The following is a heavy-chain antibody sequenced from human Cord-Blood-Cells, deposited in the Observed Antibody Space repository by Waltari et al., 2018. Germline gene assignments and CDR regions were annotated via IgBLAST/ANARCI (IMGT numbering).Heavy chain of an antibody. V-gene: IGHV3-23*01. CDR2: ISGSGGST. CDR1: GFTFSSYA. J-gene: IGHJ4*02. D-gene: IGHD3-10*01. Sequence: EVQLLESGGGLVQPGGSLRLSCAASGFTFSSYAMSWVRQAPGKGLEWASAISGSGGSTYYADSVKGRFTISRDNSKNTLYLQMNSLRAEDMAVYYCAKPGLGSGSYIEDSLVGYFDYWGQGTLVTVSS. CDR3: AKPGLGSGSYIEDSLVGYFDY.